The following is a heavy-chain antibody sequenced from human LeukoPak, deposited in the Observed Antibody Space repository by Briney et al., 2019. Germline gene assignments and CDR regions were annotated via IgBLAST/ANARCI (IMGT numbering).Heavy chain of an antibody. V-gene: IGHV4-34*01. CDR3: ARGGGVSRFDP. Sequence: PSETLSLTCAVYGGSFSGYYWSWNRQPPGKGLEWIGEINHSGSTNYNPSLKSRVTISVDTSKNQFSLKLSSVTAADTAVYYCARGGGVSRFDPWGQGTLVTVSS. J-gene: IGHJ5*02. CDR2: INHSGST. CDR1: GGSFSGYY. D-gene: IGHD3-3*01.